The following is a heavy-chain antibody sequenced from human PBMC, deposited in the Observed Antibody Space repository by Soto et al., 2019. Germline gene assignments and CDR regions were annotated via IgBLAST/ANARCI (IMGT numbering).Heavy chain of an antibody. CDR2: IYPGDSDT. J-gene: IGHJ3*02. D-gene: IGHD1-1*01. CDR1: GYSFTIYC. CDR3: ASGLDPVQVLVDI. Sequence: PGESLKISCKGPGYSFTIYCIGLVRQIPGKGLEWMGIIYPGDSDTRYSPPLQGQVTISADKSISTAYLQWSSLKDSDTAMYYCASGLDPVQVLVDIWGQGTMVTVSS. V-gene: IGHV5-51*01.